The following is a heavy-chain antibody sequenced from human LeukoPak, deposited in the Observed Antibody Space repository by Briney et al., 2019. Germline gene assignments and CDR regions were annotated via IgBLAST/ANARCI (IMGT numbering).Heavy chain of an antibody. CDR1: GGSFSGYY. D-gene: IGHD5-12*01. V-gene: IGHV4-34*01. Sequence: SETLSLTCAVYGGSFSGYYWSWIRQPPGKGLEGIGEINHSGSTNYNPSLKSRVTISLDTSKNQSSLKLSSVTAADTAVYYCARGIYGYEVDWGQGTLVTVSS. CDR2: INHSGST. J-gene: IGHJ4*02. CDR3: ARGIYGYEVD.